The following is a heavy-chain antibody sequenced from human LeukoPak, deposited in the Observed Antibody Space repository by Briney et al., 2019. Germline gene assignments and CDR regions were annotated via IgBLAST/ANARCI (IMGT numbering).Heavy chain of an antibody. D-gene: IGHD6-19*01. CDR3: ARRASSGWLFDY. Sequence: SETLSLICTVSGGSISSYYWSWIRQPPAKGLERIGYIFYSGSTNYNPSLKSRVTISVDTSKNQFSLKLSSVTAADTAVYYCARRASSGWLFDYWGRGTLVPVSS. CDR1: GGSISSYY. J-gene: IGHJ4*01. CDR2: IFYSGST. V-gene: IGHV4-59*01.